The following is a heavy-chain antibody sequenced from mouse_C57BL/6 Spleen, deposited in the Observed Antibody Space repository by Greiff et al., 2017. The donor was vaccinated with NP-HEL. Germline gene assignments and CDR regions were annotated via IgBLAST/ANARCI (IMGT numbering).Heavy chain of an antibody. CDR3: ARERGDSVGLMDY. D-gene: IGHD4-1*01. CDR2: INPGSGGT. Sequence: VQLQQSGAELVRPGTSVKVSCKASGYAFTNYLIEWVKQRPGQGLEWIGVINPGSGGTNYNEKFKGKATLTADKSSSTAYMQLSSLTSEDSAVYFCARERGDSVGLMDYWGQGTSVTVSS. J-gene: IGHJ4*01. V-gene: IGHV1-54*01. CDR1: GYAFTNYL.